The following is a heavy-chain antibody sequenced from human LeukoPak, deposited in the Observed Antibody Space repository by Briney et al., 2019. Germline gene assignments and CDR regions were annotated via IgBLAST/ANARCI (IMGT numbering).Heavy chain of an antibody. D-gene: IGHD6-13*01. CDR3: AKDISRGSIAADY. V-gene: IGHV3-23*01. J-gene: IGHJ4*02. Sequence: GGSLRLSCAPSGFTINIYAMTWVRQAPGKGLEWVSSISGSGDNTYNADSVKGRFTISRDNSKKTLYLQMNSLRAEDTAVYYCAKDISRGSIAADYWGQGTLVTVSS. CDR1: GFTINIYA. CDR2: ISGSGDNT.